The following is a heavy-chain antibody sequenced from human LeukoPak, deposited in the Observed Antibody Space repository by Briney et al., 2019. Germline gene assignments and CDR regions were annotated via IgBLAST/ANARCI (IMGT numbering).Heavy chain of an antibody. CDR3: ERDAYSGYPADY. CDR2: INPSGGST. V-gene: IGHV1-46*01. CDR1: GYTLTELS. J-gene: IGHJ4*02. Sequence: GASVTVSCTVSGYTLTELSMHWVRQAPGQGLEWMGIINPSGGSTSYAQKFQGRVTMTRDTSTSTVYMELSSLRSEDTAVYYCERDAYSGYPADYWGQGTLVTVSS. D-gene: IGHD5-12*01.